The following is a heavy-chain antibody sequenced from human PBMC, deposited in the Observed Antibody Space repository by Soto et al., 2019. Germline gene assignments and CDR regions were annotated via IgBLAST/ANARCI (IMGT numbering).Heavy chain of an antibody. CDR2: IWYDGSNK. J-gene: IGHJ6*02. D-gene: IGHD3-16*01. V-gene: IGHV3-33*01. CDR1: GFTFSSYG. Sequence: QVQLVESGGGVVQPGRSLRLSCAASGFTFSSYGMHWVRQAPGKGLEWVAVIWYDGSNKYYADSVKGRFTTSRDNSKNTLYLQMNSLRAEDTAVYYCARKHLIYYYYGMDVWGQGTTVTVSS. CDR3: ARKHLIYYYYGMDV.